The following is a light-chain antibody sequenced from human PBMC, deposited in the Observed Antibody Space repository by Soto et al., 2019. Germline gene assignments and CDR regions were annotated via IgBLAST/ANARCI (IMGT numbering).Light chain of an antibody. CDR1: QNIRTY. J-gene: IGKJ2*03. CDR3: QQTYSTLNS. V-gene: IGKV1-39*01. CDR2: TAS. Sequence: DIQVTQSPSSLSASVGDRVTITCRASQNIRTYLNWYQQRPGKPPKLLIHTASTLQSGVPSRFSGSGSGTDFTLTISSLQPGDFATYFCQQTYSTLNSFGQGTKLEIK.